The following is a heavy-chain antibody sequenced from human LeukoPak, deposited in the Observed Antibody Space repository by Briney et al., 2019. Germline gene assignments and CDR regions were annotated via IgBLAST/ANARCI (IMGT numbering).Heavy chain of an antibody. Sequence: GGSLRLPCEASGFTFNGYRMNWVRQAPGKALEWVSSISTTSGYKYYADAVKGRFTISRDNAKNSLYLQMNSLRGDDTAVYYCARGPVSYSGYDPNPKFDYRGQGALVTVSS. V-gene: IGHV3-21*01. CDR3: ARGPVSYSGYDPNPKFDY. D-gene: IGHD5-12*01. CDR1: GFTFNGYR. CDR2: ISTTSGYK. J-gene: IGHJ4*02.